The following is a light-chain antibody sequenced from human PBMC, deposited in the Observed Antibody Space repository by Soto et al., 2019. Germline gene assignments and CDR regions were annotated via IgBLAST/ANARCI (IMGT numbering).Light chain of an antibody. Sequence: QSVLTQPPSASGTPGQRVSISCSGSRSNIGRNYVYWYQQLPGTAPKLLIQRNNERPSGVPDRFSGSKSGTSVSLAISGLRFEDEATYYCAAWDDTLNGQVFGGGTKLTVL. CDR2: RNN. J-gene: IGLJ3*02. CDR1: RSNIGRNY. V-gene: IGLV1-47*01. CDR3: AAWDDTLNGQV.